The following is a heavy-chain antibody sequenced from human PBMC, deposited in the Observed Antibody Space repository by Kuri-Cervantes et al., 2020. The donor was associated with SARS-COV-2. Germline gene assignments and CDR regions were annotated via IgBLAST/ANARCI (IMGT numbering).Heavy chain of an antibody. J-gene: IGHJ3*02. Sequence: SVKVSCKVSGGSFSTYASTWVRQAPGQGLEWMGGIIPIFRKLNYAQKFQGRVTITADEPTTTAYMELSSLKSEDTAVYYCARSTPFRRLVVISQGGAFDIWGQGTMVTVSS. D-gene: IGHD3-22*01. CDR1: GGSFSTYA. CDR3: ARSTPFRRLVVISQGGAFDI. CDR2: IIPIFRKL. V-gene: IGHV1-69*13.